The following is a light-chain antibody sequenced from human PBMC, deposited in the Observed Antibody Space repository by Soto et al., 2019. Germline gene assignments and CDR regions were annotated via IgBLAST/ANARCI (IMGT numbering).Light chain of an antibody. CDR1: SGHSSYA. J-gene: IGLJ2*01. CDR3: QTWGNRFVV. Sequence: QPVLTQSPYASASLGASVKLTCTLSSGHSSYAIAWHQQQPEKGPRYLMKLNSDGSHSKGDGIPDRFSGSSSGAERYLTISSLQSEDEADYYCQTWGNRFVVFGGGTKLTVL. CDR2: LNSDGSH. V-gene: IGLV4-69*01.